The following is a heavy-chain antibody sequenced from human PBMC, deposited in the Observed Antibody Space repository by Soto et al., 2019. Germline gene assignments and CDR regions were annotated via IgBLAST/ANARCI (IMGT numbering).Heavy chain of an antibody. D-gene: IGHD6-13*01. CDR3: ATSQLVPKLYYFDY. V-gene: IGHV1-24*01. CDR2: FDPEDGET. Sequence: ASVKVSCKVSGYTLTDLSMHWVRQAPGKGLEWMGGFDPEDGETIYAQKFQGRVTMTEDTSTDTAYMELSSLRSEDTAVYYCATSQLVPKLYYFDYWGQGTLVTVSS. CDR1: GYTLTDLS. J-gene: IGHJ4*02.